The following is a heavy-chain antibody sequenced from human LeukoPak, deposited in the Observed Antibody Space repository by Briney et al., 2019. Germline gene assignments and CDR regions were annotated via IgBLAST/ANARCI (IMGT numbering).Heavy chain of an antibody. CDR1: GYTFTGYY. CDR3: ARRGSTGNWYFDL. D-gene: IGHD3-16*01. Sequence: ASVKVSFKASGYTFTGYYMHWVRQAPGQGLEWMGWINPNSGGTNYAQKFQGRVTMTRDTSITTAYMELSSLRSDDTAVYYCARRGSTGNWYFDLWGRGTLVTVSS. J-gene: IGHJ2*01. CDR2: INPNSGGT. V-gene: IGHV1-2*02.